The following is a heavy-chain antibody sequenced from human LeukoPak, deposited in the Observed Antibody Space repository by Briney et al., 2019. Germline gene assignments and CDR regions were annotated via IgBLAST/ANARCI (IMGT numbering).Heavy chain of an antibody. CDR1: GGSFSGYY. V-gene: IGHV4-34*01. CDR2: IIHSGRT. CDR3: ARGILVTVYAAFDY. Sequence: PSETLSLTCGVCGGSFSGYYWTWVRQSPGMGLEWIGEIIHSGRTNYNPSLTSRVSISVDTSKNQFSLELSSVTAADTAVYYCARGILVTVYAAFDYWGQGTLVTVSS. D-gene: IGHD2/OR15-2a*01. J-gene: IGHJ4*02.